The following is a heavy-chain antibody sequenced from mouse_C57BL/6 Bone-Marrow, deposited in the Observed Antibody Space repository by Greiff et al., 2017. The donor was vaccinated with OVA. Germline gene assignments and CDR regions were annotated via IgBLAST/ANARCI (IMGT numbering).Heavy chain of an antibody. CDR1: GYTFTSYW. V-gene: IGHV1-59*01. CDR2: IDPSDSYT. CDR3: AYRVYFDY. Sequence: QVQLQQPGAELVRPGTSVKLSCKASGYTFTSYWMHWVKQRPGQGLEWIGVIDPSDSYTNYNQKVKGKATLTVDTSSSTAYMQLSSLTSEDSAVYYCAYRVYFDYWGQGTTLTVSS. J-gene: IGHJ2*01.